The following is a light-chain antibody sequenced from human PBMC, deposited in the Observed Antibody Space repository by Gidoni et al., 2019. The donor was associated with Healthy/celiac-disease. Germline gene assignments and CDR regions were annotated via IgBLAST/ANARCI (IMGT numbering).Light chain of an antibody. CDR1: QSVSSN. CDR2: DAS. J-gene: IGKJ4*01. CDR3: QQYNNWPPLT. Sequence: EIVMPKSPASLSVSPGERATLSCRASQSVSSNLAWYQQKPGQAPRLLIYDASTRATGIPARFSGSGSGTEFTLTISSLQSEDFAVYYCQQYNNWPPLTFGGGTKVEIK. V-gene: IGKV3-15*01.